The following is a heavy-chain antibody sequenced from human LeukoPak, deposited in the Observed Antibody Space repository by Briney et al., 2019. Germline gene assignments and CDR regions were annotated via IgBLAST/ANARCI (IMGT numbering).Heavy chain of an antibody. Sequence: AGSLTLSCAASGFTFSSYWTQWVRQAPGKGLVWVSRINSDGSSASYADSVKGRFTISRDNAKNTLFLQTNSLRAEDTAVYYCARHLTYGGWNSWGQGTLVTVSS. D-gene: IGHD4-23*01. V-gene: IGHV3-74*01. J-gene: IGHJ4*02. CDR3: ARHLTYGGWNS. CDR2: INSDGSSA. CDR1: GFTFSSYW.